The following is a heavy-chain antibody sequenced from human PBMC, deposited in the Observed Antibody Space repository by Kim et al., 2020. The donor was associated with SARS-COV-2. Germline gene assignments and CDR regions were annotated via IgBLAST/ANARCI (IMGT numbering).Heavy chain of an antibody. J-gene: IGHJ4*02. Sequence: GGSLRLSCAASGFSFGDYWMRWVRHSPGKGLEWVADLSQDGSDKHYMDSVKGRFTISRDNAKNSLFLEMNSLRVEDAAVYYCTRGGSDSFEYWGTGTLVTVSS. CDR1: GFSFGDYW. CDR2: LSQDGSDK. D-gene: IGHD6-25*01. CDR3: TRGGSDSFEY. V-gene: IGHV3-7*01.